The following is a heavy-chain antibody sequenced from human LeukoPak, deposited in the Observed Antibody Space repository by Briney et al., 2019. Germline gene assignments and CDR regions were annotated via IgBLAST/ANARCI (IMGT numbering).Heavy chain of an antibody. Sequence: SETLSLTCTVSGYSISSGYYWGWIRQPPGKGLEWIANICHSGNTYYNPSLTSRVTISVDLSKNQFSMKLSSVTAADTAVYYCTKGAGPPWFDPWGQGTLVTVSS. CDR3: TKGAGPPWFDP. CDR1: GYSISSGYY. J-gene: IGHJ5*02. CDR2: ICHSGNT. V-gene: IGHV4-38-2*02. D-gene: IGHD6-19*01.